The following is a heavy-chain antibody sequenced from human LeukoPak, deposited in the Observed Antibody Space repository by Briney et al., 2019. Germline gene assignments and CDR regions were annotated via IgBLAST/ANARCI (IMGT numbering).Heavy chain of an antibody. CDR2: INHSGST. CDR3: ARGEIRYFDWAGNWFDP. J-gene: IGHJ5*02. D-gene: IGHD3-9*01. V-gene: IGHV4-34*01. CDR1: GGSFSGYY. Sequence: SSETLSLTCAVYGGSFSGYYWSWIRQPPGKGLEWIGEINHSGSTNYNPSLKSRVTISVDTSKNQFSLKLSSVTAADTAVYYCARGEIRYFDWAGNWFDPWGQGTLVTVSS.